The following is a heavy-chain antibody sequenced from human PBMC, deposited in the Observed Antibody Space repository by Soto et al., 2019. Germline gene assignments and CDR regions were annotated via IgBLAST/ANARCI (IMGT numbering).Heavy chain of an antibody. Sequence: EVQLVESGGGLVKPGGSLRLSCAASGFTFSNVWMNWVRQAPGKGLEWVGRIKSKTDVGTTNYAAPMKGRFTISRDDSKNTLYLQMNSLKTEDTAVYYCTPLALKYSSGWYEFSDWGQGTLVTVSS. CDR1: GFTFSNVW. V-gene: IGHV3-15*07. CDR3: TPLALKYSSGWYEFSD. D-gene: IGHD6-19*01. CDR2: IKSKTDVGTT. J-gene: IGHJ4*02.